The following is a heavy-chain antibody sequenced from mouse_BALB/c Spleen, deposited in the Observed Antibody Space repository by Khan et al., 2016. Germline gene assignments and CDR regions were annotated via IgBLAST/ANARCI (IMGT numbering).Heavy chain of an antibody. CDR2: ILPGTDST. V-gene: IGHV1-9*01. D-gene: IGHD2-4*01. J-gene: IGHJ3*01. Sequence: QVQLQQSGAELMEPGASVKISCKASGYTFSRYWIEWIKERPGQGLEWIGKILPGTDSTNYNDKFKGKAAFTAESSSHTAYIHLNCRPSEDSAVYYCARSDSWGQGTPVTVSA. CDR3: ARSDS. CDR1: GYTFSRYW.